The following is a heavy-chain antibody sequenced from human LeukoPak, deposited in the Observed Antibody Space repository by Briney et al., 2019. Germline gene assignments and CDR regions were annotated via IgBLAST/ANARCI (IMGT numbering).Heavy chain of an antibody. CDR2: ISSSGMYI. Sequence: GGSLRLSCAPSGFGLSTYSMNWVRQAPGKGPECGASISSSGMYIHYADSLKGRFSISRDNATNSLFLQMNSLRAEDTAVYYCARVQPKFDFSDNKLNCFDLWGQGTLVTVSS. CDR3: ARVQPKFDFSDNKLNCFDL. D-gene: IGHD3-9*01. J-gene: IGHJ4*02. CDR1: GFGLSTYS. V-gene: IGHV3-21*01.